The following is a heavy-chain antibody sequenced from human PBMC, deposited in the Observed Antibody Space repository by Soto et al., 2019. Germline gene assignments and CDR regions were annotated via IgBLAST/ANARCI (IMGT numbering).Heavy chain of an antibody. D-gene: IGHD5-12*01. CDR1: GGSISSYY. Sequence: SETLSLTCTVSGGSISSYYWSWIRQPPGKGLEWIGYIYYSGSTNYNPSLKSRVTISVDTSKNQFSLKLSSVTAADTAVYYCAREDWRRDGYNLYDYWGQGTLVTVSS. J-gene: IGHJ4*02. CDR2: IYYSGST. V-gene: IGHV4-59*01. CDR3: AREDWRRDGYNLYDY.